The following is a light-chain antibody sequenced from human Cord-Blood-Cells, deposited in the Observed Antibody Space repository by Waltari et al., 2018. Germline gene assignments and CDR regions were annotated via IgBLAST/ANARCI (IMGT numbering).Light chain of an antibody. CDR1: SSDVGSYNL. J-gene: IGLJ1*01. Sequence: QSALTQPASVSGSPGQSITISCTGTSSDVGSYNLVSWYQQHPGKAPKLMIYEGSKRPSGVPSRLAGSKSGNMASLTISGLQAEDEADYSCCSYAGSSTYVFGTGTNVTAL. V-gene: IGLV2-23*01. CDR3: CSYAGSSTYV. CDR2: EGS.